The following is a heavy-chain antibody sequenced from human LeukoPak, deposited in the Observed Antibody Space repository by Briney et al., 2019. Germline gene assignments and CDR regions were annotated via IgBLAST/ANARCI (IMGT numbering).Heavy chain of an antibody. V-gene: IGHV3-33*01. CDR2: IWYDGSNK. CDR3: ARGGDYSGYDY. D-gene: IGHD1-26*01. Sequence: PGGSLRLSCTASGFTFSRYGMHWVRQAPGKGLEWVAAIWYDGSNKHYADSVEGRFTISRDNSKNTVYLQMSSLRAEDTALYYCARGGDYSGYDYWGQGTLVTVSS. J-gene: IGHJ4*02. CDR1: GFTFSRYG.